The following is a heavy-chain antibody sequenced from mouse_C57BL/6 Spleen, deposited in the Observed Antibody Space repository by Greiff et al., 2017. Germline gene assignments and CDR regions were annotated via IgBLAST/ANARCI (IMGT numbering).Heavy chain of an antibody. CDR1: GFSLTSYG. CDR2: IWGVGST. V-gene: IGHV2-6*01. Sequence: VQLQQSGPGLVAPSQSLSITCTVSGFSLTSYGVDWVRQSPGKGLEWLGVIWGVGSTNYNSALKSRLSISKDNSKSQVFLKMNSLQTDDTAMYYCARTTGGAMDYWGQGTSVTVSS. D-gene: IGHD1-1*01. CDR3: ARTTGGAMDY. J-gene: IGHJ4*01.